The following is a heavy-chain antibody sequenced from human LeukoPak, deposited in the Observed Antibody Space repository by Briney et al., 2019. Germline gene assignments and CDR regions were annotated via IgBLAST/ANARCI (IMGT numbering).Heavy chain of an antibody. CDR2: IFYSGST. Sequence: ETLSVTCTVSGGSISSSSYYWSCIRQPPGKGLEWIGYIFYSGSTNYNPSLKSRVTISVDTSKNQFSLKLSSVTAADTTVYYCARGWGYFDYWGQGALVTVSA. V-gene: IGHV4-61*05. J-gene: IGHJ4*02. D-gene: IGHD7-27*01. CDR1: GGSISSSSYY. CDR3: ARGWGYFDY.